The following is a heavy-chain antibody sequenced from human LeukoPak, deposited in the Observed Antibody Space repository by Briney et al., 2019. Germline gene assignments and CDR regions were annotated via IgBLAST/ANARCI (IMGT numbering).Heavy chain of an antibody. CDR3: AKDRIWSGYSKYHFDC. CDR1: GFTFSSYA. V-gene: IGHV3-23*01. D-gene: IGHD3-3*01. J-gene: IGHJ4*02. CDR2: ISGSGGST. Sequence: GGSLRLSCAASGFTFSSYAMSWVRQAPGKGLEWVSGISGSGGSTYYADSVKGRFTISRDNSKNTLYLQMNSLRAEDAAIYYCAKDRIWSGYSKYHFDCWGQGTLVTVSS.